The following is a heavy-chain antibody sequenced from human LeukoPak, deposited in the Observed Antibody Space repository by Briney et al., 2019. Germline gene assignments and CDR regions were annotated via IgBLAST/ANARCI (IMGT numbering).Heavy chain of an antibody. CDR1: GFTFRSYG. V-gene: IGHV3-23*01. Sequence: GRSLRLSCAASGFTFRSYGMHWVRQAPGKGLEWVSGVSGNSGTTYYAESVKGRFTISRDNSKNTLYLLMNSLRAEDTAVYYCAKDRLSGSYYDGAFDIWGQGTMVTVSS. CDR3: AKDRLSGSYYDGAFDI. J-gene: IGHJ3*02. CDR2: VSGNSGTT. D-gene: IGHD1-26*01.